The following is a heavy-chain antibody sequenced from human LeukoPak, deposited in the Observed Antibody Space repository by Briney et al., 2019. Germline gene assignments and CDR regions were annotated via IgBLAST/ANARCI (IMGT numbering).Heavy chain of an antibody. V-gene: IGHV4-38-2*01. D-gene: IGHD3-22*01. CDR3: ARALAYYYDSSGYYPMYFFDY. CDR1: GYSISSGYY. J-gene: IGHJ4*02. CDR2: IYHSGST. Sequence: PSETLSLTCAVSGYSISSGYYWGWIRQPPGKGLWWSGIIYHSGSTYYNPSLKSRVTISVDTSKNQFSLKLSSVTAADPAVYYCARALAYYYDSSGYYPMYFFDYWGQGTLVTVSS.